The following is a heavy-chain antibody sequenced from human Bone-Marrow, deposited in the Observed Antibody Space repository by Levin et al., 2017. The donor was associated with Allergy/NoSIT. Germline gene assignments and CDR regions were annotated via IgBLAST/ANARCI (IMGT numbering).Heavy chain of an antibody. D-gene: IGHD4-17*01. Sequence: PGGSLRLSCAASGFTFTSYAMSWVRQAPGKVLEWVSAINGRGSGTYYADSVKGRFTISRDNSKNMLYLQMNSLRAEDTAIYYCAKDPQTTVALGYWGQGTLVTVSS. CDR2: INGRGSGT. J-gene: IGHJ4*02. CDR1: GFTFTSYA. CDR3: AKDPQTTVALGY. V-gene: IGHV3-23*01.